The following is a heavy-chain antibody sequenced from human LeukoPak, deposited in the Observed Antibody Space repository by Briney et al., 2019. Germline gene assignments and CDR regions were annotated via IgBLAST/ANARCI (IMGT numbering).Heavy chain of an antibody. D-gene: IGHD3-10*01. CDR3: AKDLFPMVRGVIRVPFDY. V-gene: IGHV3-23*01. J-gene: IGHJ4*02. Sequence: SGGSLRLSCAASGFTFSSYAMSWVRQAPGKGLEWVSAISGSGGSTYYADSVKGRFTISRDNSKNTLYLQMNSLRAEDTAVYYCAKDLFPMVRGVIRVPFDYWGQGTLVTVSS. CDR2: ISGSGGST. CDR1: GFTFSSYA.